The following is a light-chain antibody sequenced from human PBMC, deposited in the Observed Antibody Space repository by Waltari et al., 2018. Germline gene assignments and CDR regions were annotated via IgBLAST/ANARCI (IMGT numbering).Light chain of an antibody. Sequence: DIQMNQSPSSLSAYVGDRVTNTCRASQSISSYLNWYQQKPGKAPKLLIYAASSLQSGVPSRFSGSGSGTDFTLTISSLQPEDFATYYCQQSYSTPLTFGGGTKVEIK. CDR1: QSISSY. CDR2: AAS. CDR3: QQSYSTPLT. J-gene: IGKJ4*01. V-gene: IGKV1-39*01.